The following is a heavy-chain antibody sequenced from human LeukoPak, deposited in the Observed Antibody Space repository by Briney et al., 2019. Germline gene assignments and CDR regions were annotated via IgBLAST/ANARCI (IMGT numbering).Heavy chain of an antibody. CDR1: GYSFTSYW. Sequence: GESLQIFSKASGYSFTSYWIGWVRQMPGKSLEGMGVIYPGDSDTSYSPSFQGQVTISADKSISTAYLQWSSLKASDTAMYYCARAYSSSDYWGQGTLVTVSS. CDR3: ARAYSSSDY. V-gene: IGHV5-51*01. CDR2: IYPGDSDT. J-gene: IGHJ4*02. D-gene: IGHD6-13*01.